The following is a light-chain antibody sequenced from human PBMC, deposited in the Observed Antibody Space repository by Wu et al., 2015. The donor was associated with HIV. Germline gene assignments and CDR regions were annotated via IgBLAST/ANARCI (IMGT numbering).Light chain of an antibody. V-gene: IGKV3D-15*03. CDR3: QQYNNWPGT. J-gene: IGKJ1*01. CDR2: GAS. CDR1: QSVSSN. Sequence: EIVVTQSPATLSVSPGERATLSCRASQSVSSNLAWYQQKPGQAPRLLIYGASIRATGIPARFSGSGSGTEFTLTISILQSEDFAVYYCQQYNNWPGTFGQGTKVEIK.